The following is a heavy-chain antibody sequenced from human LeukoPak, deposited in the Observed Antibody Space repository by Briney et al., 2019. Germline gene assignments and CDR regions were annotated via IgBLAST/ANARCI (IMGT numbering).Heavy chain of an antibody. CDR1: GYTFTNYD. Sequence: ASVKVSCKASGYTFTNYDINWVRQATGQGLEWMGWINPNSGGTNYAQKFQGRVTMTRDTSISTAYMELSRLRSDDTAVYYCARDPRRTVEMATIGEYFDYWGQGTLVTVSS. D-gene: IGHD5-24*01. CDR3: ARDPRRTVEMATIGEYFDY. V-gene: IGHV1-2*02. J-gene: IGHJ4*02. CDR2: INPNSGGT.